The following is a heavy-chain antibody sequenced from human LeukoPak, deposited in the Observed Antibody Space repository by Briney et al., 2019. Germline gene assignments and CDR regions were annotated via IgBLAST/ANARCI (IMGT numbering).Heavy chain of an antibody. J-gene: IGHJ4*02. CDR3: ATAEYYDFWSGYFYFDY. CDR1: GYTLTELS. D-gene: IGHD3-3*01. V-gene: IGHV1-24*01. CDR2: FDPEDGET. Sequence: ASVKVSCKVSGYTLTELSMHWVLQAPGKGLEWMGGFDPEDGETIYAQKFQGRVTMTEDTSTDTAYMELSSLRSEDTAVYYCATAEYYDFWSGYFYFDYWGQGTLVTVSS.